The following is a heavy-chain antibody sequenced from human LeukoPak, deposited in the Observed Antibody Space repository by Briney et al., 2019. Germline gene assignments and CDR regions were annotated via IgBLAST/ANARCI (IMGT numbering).Heavy chain of an antibody. CDR3: AIVTHCTNIGCLGSFDY. CDR2: ISYSGSS. Sequence: SETLSLTCTVSGGSTSSYYWSWIRQTPKKGLEWIGSISYSGSSNYNSSLKSRVTISIDTSKNQFSLRLNSVTAADTAVYYCAIVTHCTNIGCLGSFDYWGQGTLVTVSS. CDR1: GGSTSSYY. V-gene: IGHV4-59*01. D-gene: IGHD2-8*01. J-gene: IGHJ4*02.